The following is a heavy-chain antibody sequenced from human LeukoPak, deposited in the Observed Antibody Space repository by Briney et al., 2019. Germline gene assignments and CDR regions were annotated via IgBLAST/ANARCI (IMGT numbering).Heavy chain of an antibody. CDR3: ARDGYDFWSGYYYYYYYMDV. V-gene: IGHV3-74*01. Sequence: GGSLRLSCAASGFTFSSYWMHWVRHAPGEGLVCVLRINSDGSSTSYAHSVEDRLSLSRDNAKNTLYLQMNSLRAEDTAVYYCARDGYDFWSGYYYYYYYMDVWGKGTTVTVSS. D-gene: IGHD3-3*01. CDR1: GFTFSSYW. J-gene: IGHJ6*03. CDR2: INSDGSST.